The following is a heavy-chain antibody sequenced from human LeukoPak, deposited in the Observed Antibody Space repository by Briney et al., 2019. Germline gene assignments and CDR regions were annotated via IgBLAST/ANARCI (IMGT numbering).Heavy chain of an antibody. CDR3: ARGGTYYDFWSGYRDAFDI. D-gene: IGHD3-3*01. CDR1: GGSVSSGSYY. V-gene: IGHV4-61*01. Sequence: ETLSLTCTVSGGSVSSGSYYWSWIRQPPGKGLEWIGYIYYSGSTNYNPSLKSRVTISVDTSKNQFSLKLSSVTAADTAVYYCARGGTYYDFWSGYRDAFDIWGQGTMVTVSS. CDR2: IYYSGST. J-gene: IGHJ3*02.